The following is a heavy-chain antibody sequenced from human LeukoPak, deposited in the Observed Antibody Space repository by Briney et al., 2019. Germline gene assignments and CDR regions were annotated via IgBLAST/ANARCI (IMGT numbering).Heavy chain of an antibody. D-gene: IGHD6-19*01. CDR2: INPSGGST. CDR3: ASPQYSSGWSLYYGMDV. CDR1: GYTFTSYY. V-gene: IGHV1-46*01. J-gene: IGHJ6*02. Sequence: GASVKVSCKASGYTFTSYYMHWVRQAPGQGLEWMGIINPSGGSTSYAQKFQGRVTMTRDTSTSTVYMELSSLRSEDTAVYYCASPQYSSGWSLYYGMDVWGQGTTVTVSS.